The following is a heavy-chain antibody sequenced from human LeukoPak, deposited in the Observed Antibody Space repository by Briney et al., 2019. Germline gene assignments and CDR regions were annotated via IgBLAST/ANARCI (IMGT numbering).Heavy chain of an antibody. J-gene: IGHJ4*02. CDR2: IYSTGPT. D-gene: IGHD6-13*01. CDR1: GGFISSNY. Sequence: SETLSLTCTVSGGFISSNYWTWIRQPAGKGLEWIGRIYSTGPTNYNPSLKSRVTMSVDTSKNQFSLRLTSVTAADTAVYYCARQIQSAGTAGFDFWGQGALVTVSS. V-gene: IGHV4-4*07. CDR3: ARQIQSAGTAGFDF.